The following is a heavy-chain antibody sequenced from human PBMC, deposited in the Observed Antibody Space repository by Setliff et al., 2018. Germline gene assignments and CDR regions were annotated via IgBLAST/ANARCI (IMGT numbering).Heavy chain of an antibody. V-gene: IGHV3-15*01. CDR2: IKSKTDGGTV. CDR3: ARSRTGEYSSGWLNWFDP. Sequence: PGGSLRLSCAASGFTFTNAWMNWVRQAPGKGLEWVGRIKSKTDGGTVDYAAPVKGRFTISRDDSKSTLYLQMGSLRAEDMAVYYCARSRTGEYSSGWLNWFDPWGQGTLVTSPQ. CDR1: GFTFTNAW. J-gene: IGHJ5*02. D-gene: IGHD6-19*01.